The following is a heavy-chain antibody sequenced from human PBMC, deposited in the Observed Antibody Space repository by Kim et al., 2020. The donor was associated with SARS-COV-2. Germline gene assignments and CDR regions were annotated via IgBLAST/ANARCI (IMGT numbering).Heavy chain of an antibody. J-gene: IGHJ3*02. CDR3: VIEVTDSDNAFDI. V-gene: IGHV3-33*01. Sequence: GGSLRLSCAASGFTFSSYGMHWVRQAPGKGLEWVAVIWYDGSKKYYADSVKGRFTISRDNSKNTLYLQMNSLRAEDTAVYYCVIEVTDSDNAFDIWGQGTMVTASS. CDR1: GFTFSSYG. CDR2: IWYDGSKK. D-gene: IGHD1-26*01.